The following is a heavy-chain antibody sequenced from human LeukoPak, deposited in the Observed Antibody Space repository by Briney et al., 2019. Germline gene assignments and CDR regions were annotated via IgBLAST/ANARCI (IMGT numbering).Heavy chain of an antibody. V-gene: IGHV4-59*01. CDR1: GGSISSYY. J-gene: IGHJ6*02. CDR2: LYYSGST. D-gene: IGHD2-2*01. CDR3: AGVIGVVVPAAISPPINYYYGMDV. Sequence: KPSETLPLTCTFSGGSISSYYWSWIRQPPGKGLEWIGYLYYSGSTNYNPSLKSRVTISVDTSKNQFSLKLSSVTAADTAVYYCAGVIGVVVPAAISPPINYYYGMDVWGQGTTVTVSS.